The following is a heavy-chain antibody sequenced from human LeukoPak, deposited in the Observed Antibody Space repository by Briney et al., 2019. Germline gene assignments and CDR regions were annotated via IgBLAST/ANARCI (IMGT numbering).Heavy chain of an antibody. V-gene: IGHV1-69*04. D-gene: IGHD2-21*02. CDR1: GGTFSSYA. CDR3: AYWVVVVTQGWFDP. Sequence: GASVKVSCKASGGTFSSYAISWVRQAPGQGLEWMGRIIPILGIANYAQKFQGRVTITADKSTSTAYMELSSLRSEDTAVYYCAYWVVVVTQGWFDPWGQGTLVTVSS. J-gene: IGHJ5*02. CDR2: IIPILGIA.